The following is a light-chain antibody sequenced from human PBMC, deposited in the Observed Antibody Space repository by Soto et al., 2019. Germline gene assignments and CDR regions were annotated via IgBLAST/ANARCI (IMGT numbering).Light chain of an antibody. CDR2: DVS. J-gene: IGLJ1*01. V-gene: IGLV2-14*01. Sequence: QSALTQPASVSGSPGLSIAISCTGTSRDVGGYNSVSWYQQQPGKVPKLMIYDVSNRPSGVSNRFSGSKSGNTASLTISGLQAEDEGDYYCSSYTPGGSDVVGTGTKLTVL. CDR3: SSYTPGGSDV. CDR1: SRDVGGYNS.